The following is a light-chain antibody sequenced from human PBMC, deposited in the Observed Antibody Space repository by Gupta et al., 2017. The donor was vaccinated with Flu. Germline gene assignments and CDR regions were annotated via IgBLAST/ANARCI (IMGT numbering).Light chain of an antibody. Sequence: CPGTSSAFGGSEYVSWYQPHSCSAPKLLIFDVRTPPPGVSDRLPGSQSGHTVSLTISVPQAAAEADSYCSSYTSTRPLAVFCGGTKLTVL. CDR1: SSAFGGSEY. J-gene: IGLJ2*01. CDR3: SSYTSTRPLAV. V-gene: IGLV2-14*03. CDR2: DVR.